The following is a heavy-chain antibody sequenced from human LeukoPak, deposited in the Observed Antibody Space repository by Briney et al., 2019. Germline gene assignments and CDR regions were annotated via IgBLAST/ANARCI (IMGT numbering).Heavy chain of an antibody. CDR1: GGTFSSYA. D-gene: IGHD5-12*01. CDR2: IIPIFGTA. V-gene: IGHV1-69*05. Sequence: ASVKVSCKASGGTFSSYAISWVRQAPGQGLEWMGGIIPIFGTANYEQKFQGRVTITTDESTSTAYMELSSLRSEDTAVYYCARADSTVDIVATIKDWGQGTLVTVSS. J-gene: IGHJ4*02. CDR3: ARADSTVDIVATIKD.